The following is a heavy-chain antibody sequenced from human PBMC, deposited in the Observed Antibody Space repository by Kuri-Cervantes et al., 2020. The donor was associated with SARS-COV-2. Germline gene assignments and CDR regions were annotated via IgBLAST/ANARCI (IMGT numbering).Heavy chain of an antibody. V-gene: IGHV4-39*07. Sequence: SETLSLTCTVSGGSISSSSYYWGWIRQPPGKGLEWIGSIYYSGSTYYNPSLTSRVAMSVDTSKNQFSLSLSSVTAADTAVYYCARWGDYDVGAFDIWGQGTMVTVSS. CDR2: IYYSGST. CDR1: GGSISSSSYY. D-gene: IGHD4-17*01. J-gene: IGHJ3*02. CDR3: ARWGDYDVGAFDI.